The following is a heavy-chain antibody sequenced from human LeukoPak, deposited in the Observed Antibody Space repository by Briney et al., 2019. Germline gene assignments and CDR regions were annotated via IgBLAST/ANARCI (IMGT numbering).Heavy chain of an antibody. J-gene: IGHJ4*02. CDR1: GYSISSGYY. V-gene: IGHV4-38-2*02. Sequence: SETLSLTCTVSGYSISSGYYWGWIRQPPGKGLEWIGSIYHSGSTDYNPSLKSRVTISVDTSKNQFPLKLSSVTAADTAVYYCARGVGYSSSNFDYWGQGTLVTVSS. D-gene: IGHD6-6*01. CDR3: ARGVGYSSSNFDY. CDR2: IYHSGST.